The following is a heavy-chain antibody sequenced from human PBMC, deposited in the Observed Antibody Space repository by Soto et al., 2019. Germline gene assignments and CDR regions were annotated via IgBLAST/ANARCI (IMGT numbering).Heavy chain of an antibody. J-gene: IGHJ6*02. Sequence: QVQLVQSGAEVKKPGSSVKVSCKASGGTFSSYAISWVRQAPGQGLEWMGGIIPIFGTANYAQKFQGRVTITADETTNTACAEHNSLRYEDKAEYSCGRGPNFGSGSRPNHHYGKDGWGQGNTVTDSS. CDR3: GRGPNFGSGSRPNHHYGKDG. CDR2: IIPIFGTA. CDR1: GGTFSSYA. V-gene: IGHV1-69*01. D-gene: IGHD1-26*01.